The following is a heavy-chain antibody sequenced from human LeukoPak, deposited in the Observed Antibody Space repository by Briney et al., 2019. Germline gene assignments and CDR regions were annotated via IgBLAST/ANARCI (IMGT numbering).Heavy chain of an antibody. J-gene: IGHJ4*02. CDR1: GFTFSNAW. CDR3: TTDRFRRHSSSWYGIDY. D-gene: IGHD6-13*01. CDR2: IKSKTDGGTT. V-gene: IGHV3-15*01. Sequence: PGGSLRLSCAASGFTFSNAWMSWVRQAPGKGLEWVGRIKSKTDGGTTDYAAPVKGRFTISRDDSKNTLYLQMNSLKTEDTAVYYCTTDRFRRHSSSWYGIDYWGQGTLVTVSS.